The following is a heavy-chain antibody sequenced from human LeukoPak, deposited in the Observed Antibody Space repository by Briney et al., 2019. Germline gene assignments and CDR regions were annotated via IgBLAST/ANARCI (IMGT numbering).Heavy chain of an antibody. CDR1: GYIFNDYY. J-gene: IGHJ4*02. CDR2: INPNSGFT. Sequence: ASVKVSCKASGYIFNDYYMHWVRQAPGQGLEWMGWINPNSGFTNYAQKFQGRVSMTRDMSISTAYMELSSLRSDDTAVYYCARDKSTTVRFLQYYWGQGTLVTVSS. V-gene: IGHV1-2*02. CDR3: ARDKSTTVRFLQYY. D-gene: IGHD3-3*01.